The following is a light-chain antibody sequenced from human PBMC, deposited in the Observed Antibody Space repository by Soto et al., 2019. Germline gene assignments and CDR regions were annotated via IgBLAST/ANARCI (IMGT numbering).Light chain of an antibody. J-gene: IGKJ1*01. Sequence: DIVMTQSPDSLALSLGERATINCKSSESFLYSSNNKKYLAWYQQKPGQPPKMXIYWASTRESGVPDRFSGSGSGTNFNLTISSLQAEDVAVYYCQKYYNTPWTCGQGTKVDIK. CDR2: WAS. V-gene: IGKV4-1*01. CDR3: QKYYNTPWT. CDR1: ESFLYSSNNKKY.